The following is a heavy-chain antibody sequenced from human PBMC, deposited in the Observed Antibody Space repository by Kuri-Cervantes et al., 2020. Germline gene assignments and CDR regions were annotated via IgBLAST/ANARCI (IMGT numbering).Heavy chain of an antibody. V-gene: IGHV1-18*01. CDR3: ARDEGVGVIVDY. Sequence: ASVKVSCKASGGTFSSYAISWVRRAPGQGLEWMGWISAYNGNTNYAQKLQGRVTMTTDTSTSTAYMELRSLRSDDTAVYYCARDEGVGVIVDYWGQGTLVTVSS. D-gene: IGHD3-22*01. CDR1: GGTFSSYA. CDR2: ISAYNGNT. J-gene: IGHJ4*02.